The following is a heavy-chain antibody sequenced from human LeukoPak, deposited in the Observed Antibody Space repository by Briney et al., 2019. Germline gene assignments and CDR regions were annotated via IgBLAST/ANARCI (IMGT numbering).Heavy chain of an antibody. D-gene: IGHD3-22*01. CDR1: GGSISSGSYY. J-gene: IGHJ3*02. Sequence: SETLSLTCTVSGGSISSGSYYWSWIRQPAGKGLEWIGRIYTSGSTNYNPSLKSRVTISVDTSKNQFSLKLSSVTAADTAVYYCARRGYYSVGAFDIWGQGTMVTVSS. V-gene: IGHV4-61*02. CDR2: IYTSGST. CDR3: ARRGYYSVGAFDI.